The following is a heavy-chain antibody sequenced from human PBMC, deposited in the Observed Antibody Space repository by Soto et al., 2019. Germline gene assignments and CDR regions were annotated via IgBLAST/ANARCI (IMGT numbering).Heavy chain of an antibody. J-gene: IGHJ3*02. CDR3: ATRGGGVIDNDAFDI. V-gene: IGHV3-66*01. Sequence: EVQLVESGGGLVQPGGSLRLSCAASGFTVSSNYMSWVRQAPGKGLEWVSVIYSGGSTYYADSVKGRFTISRDNSKNTLYLQMNSLRAEDTAVYYCATRGGGVIDNDAFDIWGQGTMVTVSS. CDR2: IYSGGST. CDR1: GFTVSSNY. D-gene: IGHD3-16*02.